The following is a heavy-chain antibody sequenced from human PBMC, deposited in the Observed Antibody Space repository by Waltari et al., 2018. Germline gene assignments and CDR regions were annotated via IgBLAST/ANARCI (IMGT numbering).Heavy chain of an antibody. CDR3: AREVEMATITDY. J-gene: IGHJ4*02. CDR2: ISGSGGST. D-gene: IGHD5-12*01. Sequence: EVQLVESGGGLVEPGGSMRPSCASSGFTFSSSAMSWVRQAPGKGLEWVSAISGSGGSTYYADSVKGRFTISRDNSKNTLYLQMNSLRAEDTAVYYCAREVEMATITDYWGQGTLVTVSS. CDR1: GFTFSSSA. V-gene: IGHV3-23*04.